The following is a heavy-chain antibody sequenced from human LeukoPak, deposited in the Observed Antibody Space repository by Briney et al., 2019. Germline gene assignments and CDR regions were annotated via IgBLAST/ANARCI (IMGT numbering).Heavy chain of an antibody. CDR3: AREGGFSRPLDY. CDR1: GGSVTSTNW. Sequence: SGTLSLTCGVSGGSVTSTNWWTWVRQPPGKGLEWVGEVHLDGRTNYNPSLKSRLTMSVDLSENHISLKLTSVTAADTAVYYCAREGGFSRPLDYSGQGTLVTASA. D-gene: IGHD3-3*01. J-gene: IGHJ4*02. V-gene: IGHV4-4*02. CDR2: VHLDGRT.